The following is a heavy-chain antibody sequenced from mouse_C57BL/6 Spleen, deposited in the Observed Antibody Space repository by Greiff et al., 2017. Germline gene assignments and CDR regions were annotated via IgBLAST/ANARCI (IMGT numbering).Heavy chain of an antibody. V-gene: IGHV5S21*01. Sequence: EVHLVESGAGLVKPGGSLKLSCAASGFTFSSYAMSWVRQTPEKRLEWVAYISSGGDYIYYAETVKGRFTFSRDNARNPLYLQMSSLTSEDTSMDYGTKRSGTGEYYFDYWGQGTTLTVSS. D-gene: IGHD4-1*01. CDR2: ISSGGDYI. CDR3: TKRSGTGEYYFDY. J-gene: IGHJ2*01. CDR1: GFTFSSYA.